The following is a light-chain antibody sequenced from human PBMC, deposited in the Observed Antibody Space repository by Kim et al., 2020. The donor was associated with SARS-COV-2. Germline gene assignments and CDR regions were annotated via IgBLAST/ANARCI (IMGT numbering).Light chain of an antibody. Sequence: GQSITISCTGTSSDVGCYNYVSWYQQHPGKAPKLMIYDVSNRPSGVSNRFSGSKSGNTVSLTISGLQAEDEADYYCSSYTSSSTNVFGTGTKVTVL. CDR2: DVS. J-gene: IGLJ1*01. CDR3: SSYTSSSTNV. V-gene: IGLV2-14*03. CDR1: SSDVGCYNY.